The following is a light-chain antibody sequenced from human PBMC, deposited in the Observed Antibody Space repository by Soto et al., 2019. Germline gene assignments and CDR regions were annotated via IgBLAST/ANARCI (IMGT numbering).Light chain of an antibody. CDR3: ISYTGSSTSYV. CDR2: GVS. Sequence: QSVLTQPASVSGSPGQSITISCSGTRSDIGSYNYVAWYQQCPGKTPKILIYGVSNRPSGVSSRFSGSKSGNTASLTISGLPAEDEADYYCISYTGSSTSYVVGSGTKV. J-gene: IGLJ1*01. CDR1: RSDIGSYNY. V-gene: IGLV2-14*01.